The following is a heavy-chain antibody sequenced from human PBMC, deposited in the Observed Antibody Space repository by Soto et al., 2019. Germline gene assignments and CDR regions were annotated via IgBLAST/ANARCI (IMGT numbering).Heavy chain of an antibody. CDR3: ARLSGSSLGLHYYYYYMDV. D-gene: IGHD6-6*01. CDR1: GYTFTSYD. V-gene: IGHV1-8*01. J-gene: IGHJ6*03. CDR2: MNPNSGNT. Sequence: ASVKVSCKASGYTFTSYDINWVRQATGQGLEWMGWMNPNSGNTGYAQKFQGRVTMTRNTSISTAYMELSSLRSEDTAVYYCARLSGSSLGLHYYYYYMDVWGKGTTVTVSS.